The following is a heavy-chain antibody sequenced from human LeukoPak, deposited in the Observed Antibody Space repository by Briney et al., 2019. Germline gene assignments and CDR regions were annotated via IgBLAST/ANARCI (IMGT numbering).Heavy chain of an antibody. Sequence: SETLSLTCTVSGGSISSGDYYWSWIRQPPGTGLEWIGYIYYSGSTYYNPSLKSRVTISVDTSKNQFSLKLSSVTAADTAVYYCARENLRLGELSLYSGYFDYWGQGTLVTVSS. CDR1: GGSISSGDYY. D-gene: IGHD3-16*02. J-gene: IGHJ4*02. CDR2: IYYSGST. V-gene: IGHV4-30-4*01. CDR3: ARENLRLGELSLYSGYFDY.